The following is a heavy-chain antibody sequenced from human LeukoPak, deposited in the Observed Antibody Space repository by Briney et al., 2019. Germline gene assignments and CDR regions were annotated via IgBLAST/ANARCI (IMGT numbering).Heavy chain of an antibody. V-gene: IGHV4-31*03. CDR3: ARMRGYSYGKIDY. J-gene: IGHJ4*02. CDR1: GGSISSGGYY. D-gene: IGHD5-18*01. Sequence: PSETLSLTCTVSGGSISSGGYYWSWIRQHPGKGLEWIGYTYYSGSTYYNPSLKSRVTISVDTSKNQFSLKLSSVTAADTAVYYCARMRGYSYGKIDYWGQGTLVTVSS. CDR2: TYYSGST.